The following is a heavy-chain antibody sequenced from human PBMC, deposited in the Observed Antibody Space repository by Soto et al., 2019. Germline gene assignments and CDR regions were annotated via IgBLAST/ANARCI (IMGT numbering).Heavy chain of an antibody. CDR2: IITILGIA. J-gene: IGHJ6*02. CDR3: ATPSRVEMATITYYYYGMDV. V-gene: IGHV1-69*02. Sequence: SVTVSSKASGGTFSSYTISWVRQAPGQGLERMGRIITILGIANYAQKLQGRVTITADKSTSTAYMELSSLRSEDTAVYYCATPSRVEMATITYYYYGMDVWGQGTTVTVSS. D-gene: IGHD5-12*01. CDR1: GGTFSSYT.